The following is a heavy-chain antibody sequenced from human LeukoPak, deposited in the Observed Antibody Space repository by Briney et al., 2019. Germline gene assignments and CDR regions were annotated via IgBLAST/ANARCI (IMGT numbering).Heavy chain of an antibody. CDR1: AFTFSNYA. V-gene: IGHV3-23*01. CDR3: AKGGSSDGYT. Sequence: GGSLRLSCTASAFTFSNYAMTWVRQAPGKGLDWVSAIGRTGNTYYADSVKGRFTISRDNSKNTLYLQMNSLRAEDTAIYYCAKGGSSDGYTWGQGTLVTVSS. J-gene: IGHJ5*02. CDR2: IGRTGNT. D-gene: IGHD5-24*01.